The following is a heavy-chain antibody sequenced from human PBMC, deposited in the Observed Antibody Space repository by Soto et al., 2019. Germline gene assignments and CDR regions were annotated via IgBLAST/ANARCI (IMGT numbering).Heavy chain of an antibody. D-gene: IGHD6-19*01. V-gene: IGHV3-23*01. CDR1: GFAFNNYA. CDR3: ARIDKFNSQSSGWANRVDY. CDR2: ITDGGMK. Sequence: EVQLLESGGGLVQPGGSLRLLCAGSGFAFNNYAMTWVRQAPGKGLEWVSTITDGGMKLYGNTMQGRFTISREKTESTGYLQMNSLRAEDTAVYHCARIDKFNSQSSGWANRVDYWGQGTLVTVSS. J-gene: IGHJ4*02.